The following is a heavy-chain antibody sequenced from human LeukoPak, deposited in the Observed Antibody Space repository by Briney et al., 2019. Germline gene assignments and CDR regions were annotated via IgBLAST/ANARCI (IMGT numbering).Heavy chain of an antibody. V-gene: IGHV4-59*01. D-gene: IGHD6-13*01. CDR3: ARALGGSSWEIDAFDI. J-gene: IGHJ3*02. CDR2: IYHSGST. Sequence: SETLSLTCTVSGGSISSYYWSWIRQPPGKGLEWIGYIYHSGSTNYNPSLKSRVTISVDTSKNQFSLKLSSVTAADTAVCYCARALGGSSWEIDAFDIWGQGTMVTVSS. CDR1: GGSISSYY.